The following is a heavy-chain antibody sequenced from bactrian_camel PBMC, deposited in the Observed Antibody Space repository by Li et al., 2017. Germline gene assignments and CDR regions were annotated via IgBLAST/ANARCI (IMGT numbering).Heavy chain of an antibody. CDR1: GFAASRHA. D-gene: IGHD4*01. CDR2: INSIDGST. Sequence: VQLVESGGGLVPPGGSLRLSCAASGFAASRHAMSWVRQAPGKGLEWVSQINSIDGSTYYANSVKGRFTISRDDSKNTFYLQLNSLKTEDTAMYYCAKAYNEYVSIFDYWGQGTQVTV. J-gene: IGHJ4*01. CDR3: AKAYNEYVSIFDY. V-gene: IGHV3S40*01.